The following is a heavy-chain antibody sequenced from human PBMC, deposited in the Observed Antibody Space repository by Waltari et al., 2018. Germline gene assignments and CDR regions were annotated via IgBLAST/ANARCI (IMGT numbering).Heavy chain of an antibody. Sequence: QVQLQQWGAGLLKPSETLSPTCAVYGGSFRGYYWSWIRPPPGKGLEWIGEINHSGSTNYNPSLKSRVTISVDTSKNQFSLKLSSVTAADTAVYYCARGSGTYYGPLYYFDYWGQGTLVTVSS. D-gene: IGHD3-10*01. V-gene: IGHV4-34*02. J-gene: IGHJ4*02. CDR2: INHSGST. CDR3: ARGSGTYYGPLYYFDY. CDR1: GGSFRGYY.